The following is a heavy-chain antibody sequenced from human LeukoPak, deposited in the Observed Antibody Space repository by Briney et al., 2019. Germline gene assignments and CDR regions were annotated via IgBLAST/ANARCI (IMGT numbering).Heavy chain of an antibody. Sequence: ASVKVSCKASGYTFTGYYMHWVRQAPGQGLEWMGWINPNSGGTNYAQKFQGRVTMTRDTSISTAYMELSRLRSDDTAVYYCARVSGSYDSDYFDCWGQGTLVTVSS. CDR1: GYTFTGYY. CDR3: ARVSGSYDSDYFDC. D-gene: IGHD1-26*01. V-gene: IGHV1-2*02. CDR2: INPNSGGT. J-gene: IGHJ4*02.